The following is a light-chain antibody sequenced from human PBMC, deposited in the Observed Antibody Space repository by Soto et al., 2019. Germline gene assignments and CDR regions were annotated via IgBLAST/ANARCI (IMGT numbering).Light chain of an antibody. CDR3: SSYTSDSTYV. Sequence: SVLTQPASVSGSPGQSITISCTGTNNDVGGYNYVSWYQHHPGKAPKLIIYEVSNRPSGVSNRFSGSKSRNTASLTISGLQAEDEADYYCSSYTSDSTYVFGTGTKVTVL. CDR2: EVS. CDR1: NNDVGGYNY. V-gene: IGLV2-14*01. J-gene: IGLJ1*01.